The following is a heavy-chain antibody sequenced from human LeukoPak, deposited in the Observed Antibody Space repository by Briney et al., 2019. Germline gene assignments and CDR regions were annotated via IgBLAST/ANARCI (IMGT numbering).Heavy chain of an antibody. D-gene: IGHD3-10*01. CDR2: IKRDGSEK. J-gene: IGHJ4*02. CDR3: ARGFTIDY. V-gene: IGHV3-7*01. CDR1: GFTFSGYW. Sequence: GGSLRLSCAASGFTFSGYWMSWVRQAPGKGLEWVANIKRDGSEKYYVDSVKGRFTISRDNAKNSLYLQMNSLRADDTAVYYCARGFTIDYWGQGTLVTVSS.